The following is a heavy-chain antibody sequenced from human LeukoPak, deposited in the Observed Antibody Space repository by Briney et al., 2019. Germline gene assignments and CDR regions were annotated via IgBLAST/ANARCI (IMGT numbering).Heavy chain of an antibody. Sequence: GGSLRLSCAASGFHLCSYWMHWVRQAPGKGLVGVSGIKSDGRSPRYADSVKGRLTISRDNARNTLYLQMNSLRTEDTAVYYCGTGNGHAFDIWGQGTMVTVSA. J-gene: IGHJ3*02. CDR3: GTGNGHAFDI. D-gene: IGHD3-10*01. CDR2: IKSDGRSP. CDR1: GFHLCSYW. V-gene: IGHV3-74*01.